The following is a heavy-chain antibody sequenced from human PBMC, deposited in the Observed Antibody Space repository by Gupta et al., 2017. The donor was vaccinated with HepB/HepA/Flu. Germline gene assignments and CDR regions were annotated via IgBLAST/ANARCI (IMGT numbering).Heavy chain of an antibody. CDR1: GYTFTGYY. CDR2: INPNSGGT. J-gene: IGHJ6*02. D-gene: IGHD3-10*01. V-gene: IGHV1-2*04. CDR3: ARDPRDGSGHLSYGMDV. Sequence: QVQLVQSGAEVKKPGASVKVSCKASGYTFTGYYMNWVRQAPGQGFEWMGWINPNSGGTNYAQKLQGWVTMTRDTSISTAYMELSRLRSEDTAVYYCARDPRDGSGHLSYGMDVWGQGTTVTVSS.